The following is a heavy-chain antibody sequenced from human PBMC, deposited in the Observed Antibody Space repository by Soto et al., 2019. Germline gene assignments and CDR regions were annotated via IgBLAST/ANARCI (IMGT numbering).Heavy chain of an antibody. CDR2: ISSSSSYI. V-gene: IGHV3-21*01. CDR3: ARVGLLWFGESAAFYYYYYMDV. Sequence: GSLRLSCAASGFTFSSYSMNWVRQAPVKGLEWVSSISSSSSYIYYADSVKGRFTISRDNAKNSLYLQMNSLRAEDTAVYYCARVGLLWFGESAAFYYYYYMDVWGKGTTVTVSS. CDR1: GFTFSSYS. D-gene: IGHD3-10*01. J-gene: IGHJ6*03.